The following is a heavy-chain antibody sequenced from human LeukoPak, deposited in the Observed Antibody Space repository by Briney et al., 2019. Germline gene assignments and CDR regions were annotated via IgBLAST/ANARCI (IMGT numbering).Heavy chain of an antibody. CDR3: ARAPHTSPTDYYFDF. J-gene: IGHJ4*02. V-gene: IGHV4-39*07. Sequence: SETLSLTCDVSGDSISSGGYSWSWIRQPPGKGPEWIGTVYRSGSAYHNPSLKSRLTISIDTSKNQFSLKLTSVTAADTALYFCARAPHTSPTDYYFDFWGPGTLVTVSS. D-gene: IGHD1-14*01. CDR1: GDSISSGGYS. CDR2: VYRSGSA.